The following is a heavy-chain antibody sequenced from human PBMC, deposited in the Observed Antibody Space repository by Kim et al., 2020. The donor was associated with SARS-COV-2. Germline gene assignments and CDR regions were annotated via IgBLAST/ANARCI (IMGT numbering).Heavy chain of an antibody. CDR3: ASGPSYSSFDY. Sequence: EKHAQKVQGRVTITADESTSTAYMELRSLRSEDTAVYYWASGPSYSSFDYWGQGTLVTVSS. D-gene: IGHD6-19*01. CDR2: E. V-gene: IGHV1-69*01. J-gene: IGHJ4*02.